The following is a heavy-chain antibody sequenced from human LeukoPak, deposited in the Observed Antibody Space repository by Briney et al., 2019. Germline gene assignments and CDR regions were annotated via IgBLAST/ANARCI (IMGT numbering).Heavy chain of an antibody. Sequence: PGGSLRLSCAASGFTFSTYAMAWVRQAPGKGLEWVSAIGGGADYTFYADSVTGRFTIPRDNSKNTLYLQMNSLRAEDTAVYYCAKELVSRSSLSFDYWGQGTRVTVSS. J-gene: IGHJ4*02. V-gene: IGHV3-23*01. CDR1: GFTFSTYA. CDR3: AKELVSRSSLSFDY. CDR2: IGGGADYT. D-gene: IGHD2-2*01.